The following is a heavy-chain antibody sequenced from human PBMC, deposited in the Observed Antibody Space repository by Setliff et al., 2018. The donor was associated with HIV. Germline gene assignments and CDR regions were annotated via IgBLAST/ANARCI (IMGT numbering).Heavy chain of an antibody. D-gene: IGHD3-22*01. Sequence: SETLSLTCTISGGSINSGGHYWSWIRQPPGMGLEWIGEVNRGRRTNYNSSLKSRVTISIDTSRNQFSLTVSSVTAADTAVYYCAREIPYSYGGRGHPLWGQGTLVTVSS. V-gene: IGHV4-39*07. CDR1: GGSINSGGHY. CDR2: VNRGRRT. J-gene: IGHJ4*02. CDR3: AREIPYSYGGRGHPL.